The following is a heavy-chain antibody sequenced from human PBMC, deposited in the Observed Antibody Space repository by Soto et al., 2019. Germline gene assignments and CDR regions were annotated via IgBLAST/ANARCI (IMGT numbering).Heavy chain of an antibody. Sequence: QVQLVQSGAEVKKPGASVKVSCKASGYTFTSYDINWVRQATGQGLEWMGWMNPNSGNTGYAQKFQGRVTMTRNTSISTAYMELSSLRSEDTAVYYCARRPPLYLRDYYYGMDVWGQGTTVTVSS. CDR3: ARRPPLYLRDYYYGMDV. V-gene: IGHV1-8*01. CDR1: GYTFTSYD. J-gene: IGHJ6*02. CDR2: MNPNSGNT.